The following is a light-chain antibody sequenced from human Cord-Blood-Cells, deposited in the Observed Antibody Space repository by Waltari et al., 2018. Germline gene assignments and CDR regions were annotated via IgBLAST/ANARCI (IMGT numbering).Light chain of an antibody. CDR3: QSYDSSLSGWV. CDR1: SSDIGASYD. V-gene: IGLV1-40*01. J-gene: IGLJ3*02. Sequence: QSVLTHPPSVSGATGQRFTISGTWSSSDIGASYDVHCYPQRPGTAPKLLIYGNSNRPSGVPDRFSGSQSGTSDPLAIPVLQAEHEADYYCQSYDSSLSGWVCGGVTKLTVL. CDR2: GNS.